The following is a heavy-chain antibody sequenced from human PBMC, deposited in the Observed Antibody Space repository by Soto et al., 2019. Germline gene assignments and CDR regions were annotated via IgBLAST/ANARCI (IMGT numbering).Heavy chain of an antibody. CDR3: AKSYYYDSSGYYYWSYSYYYYGMDV. V-gene: IGHV3-23*01. CDR1: GFTFSSYA. Sequence: GGSLRLSCAASGFTFSSYAMSWVRQAPGKGLEWVSAISGSGGSTYYADSVKGRFTISRDNSKNTLYLQMNSLRAEDTAVYYCAKSYYYDSSGYYYWSYSYYYYGMDVWGQGTTVTVSS. D-gene: IGHD3-22*01. CDR2: ISGSGGST. J-gene: IGHJ6*02.